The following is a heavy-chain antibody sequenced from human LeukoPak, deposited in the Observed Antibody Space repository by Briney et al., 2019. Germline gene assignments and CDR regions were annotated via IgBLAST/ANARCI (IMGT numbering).Heavy chain of an antibody. D-gene: IGHD6-13*01. CDR3: ARDSIAAVVDY. Sequence: PSETLSLTCSVSGGSISSSSYYWGWIRQPPGEGLEWIGSLYYSGSTYYNASLKSRVTISVDTSKNQFSLKLSSVTAADTAVYYCARDSIAAVVDYWGQGTLVTVSS. J-gene: IGHJ4*02. V-gene: IGHV4-39*07. CDR2: LYYSGST. CDR1: GGSISSSSYY.